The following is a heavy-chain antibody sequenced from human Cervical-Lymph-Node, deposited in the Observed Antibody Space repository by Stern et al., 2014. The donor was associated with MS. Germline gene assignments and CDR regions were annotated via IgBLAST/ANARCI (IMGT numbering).Heavy chain of an antibody. V-gene: IGHV3-33*01. CDR2: IWYDGSNK. J-gene: IGHJ4*02. D-gene: IGHD6-13*01. CDR1: GFTFRSYG. Sequence: VQLVESGGGVVQPGRSLRLSCAASGFTFRSYGMHWVRPAPGKGLEWVAVIWYDGSNKYYADSVKGRFTISRDNSKNTLYLQMNSLRAEDTAVYYCARESSSWYDGSLDYWGQGTLVTVSS. CDR3: ARESSSWYDGSLDY.